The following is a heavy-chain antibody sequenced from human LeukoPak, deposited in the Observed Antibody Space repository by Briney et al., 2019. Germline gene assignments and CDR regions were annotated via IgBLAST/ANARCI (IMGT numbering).Heavy chain of an antibody. CDR3: ARLSRLQYFPG. J-gene: IGHJ4*02. V-gene: IGHV4-39*01. CDR2: IYYSGST. Sequence: SETLSLTCTVSGGSISSSSYYWGWIRQPPGKGLEWIGSIYYSGSTYYNPSLKSRVTISVDTSKNQFSLKLSSVTAADTAVYYCARLSRLQYFPGWGQGTLVTVSS. CDR1: GGSISSSSYY. D-gene: IGHD4-11*01.